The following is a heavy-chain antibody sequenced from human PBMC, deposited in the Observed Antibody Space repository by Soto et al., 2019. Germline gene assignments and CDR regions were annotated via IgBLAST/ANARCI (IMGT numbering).Heavy chain of an antibody. Sequence: GGSLRLSCAASGFTFSSYSMNWVRQAPGKGLEWVSSISSSSSYIYYADSVKGRFTISRDNAKNSLYLQMNSLRAEDTAVYYCARSLLRYFDWLLEDAFDIWGQGTMVTVSS. CDR1: GFTFSSYS. V-gene: IGHV3-21*01. D-gene: IGHD3-9*01. CDR3: ARSLLRYFDWLLEDAFDI. CDR2: ISSSSSYI. J-gene: IGHJ3*02.